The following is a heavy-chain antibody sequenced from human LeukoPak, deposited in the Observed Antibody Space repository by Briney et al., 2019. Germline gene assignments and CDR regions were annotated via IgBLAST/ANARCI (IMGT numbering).Heavy chain of an antibody. CDR3: AKDPVQCGGNGWYFDL. Sequence: GGSLRLSCAASGFTFSSYGMHWVRQAPGKGLEWVAFIRCDGSNKHFADSVEGRFTISRDNSKNTLYLQVNSLSVEDTAFYFCAKDPVQCGGNGWYFDLWGRGTLVSVSS. V-gene: IGHV3-30*02. J-gene: IGHJ2*01. D-gene: IGHD4-23*01. CDR2: IRCDGSNK. CDR1: GFTFSSYG.